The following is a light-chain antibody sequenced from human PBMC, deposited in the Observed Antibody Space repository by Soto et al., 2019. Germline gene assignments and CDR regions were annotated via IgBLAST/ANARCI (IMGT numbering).Light chain of an antibody. V-gene: IGKV1-5*01. CDR2: DAS. CDR3: QQYNSYPMYT. CDR1: QSISSW. J-gene: IGKJ2*01. Sequence: DIQMTQSPSTLSACVGDRVTITCRASQSISSWLAWYQQKPGKAPKLLIYDASSLESGVPSRFSGSGSGTEFTLTISSLPPDDFATYYCQQYNSYPMYTFGQGTKLEIK.